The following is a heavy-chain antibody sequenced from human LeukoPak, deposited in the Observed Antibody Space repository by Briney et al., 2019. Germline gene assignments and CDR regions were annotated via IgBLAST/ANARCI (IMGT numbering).Heavy chain of an antibody. D-gene: IGHD4-17*01. Sequence: ASVKVSCKASGYTFTGYYMHWVRQAPGQRLEWMGWINAGNGNTKYSQKFQGRVTITRDTSASTAYMELSSLRSEDTAVYYCAREPTVTTGAFDIWGQGTMVTVSS. CDR3: AREPTVTTGAFDI. V-gene: IGHV1-3*01. CDR2: INAGNGNT. J-gene: IGHJ3*02. CDR1: GYTFTGYY.